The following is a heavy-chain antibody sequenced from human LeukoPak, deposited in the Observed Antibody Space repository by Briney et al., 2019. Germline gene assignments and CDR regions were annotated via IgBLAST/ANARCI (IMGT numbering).Heavy chain of an antibody. J-gene: IGHJ4*02. Sequence: ASVKVSCKASGYTFTGYYMHWVRQAPGQGLEWMGWINPNSGGTNYAQKFQGRVTMTRDTSITTAYKELSRLRSDDTAVYYCARGTLPVILSVTAAAFDYWGQGTLVTVSS. CDR1: GYTFTGYY. CDR3: ARGTLPVILSVTAAAFDY. CDR2: INPNSGGT. D-gene: IGHD2-21*02. V-gene: IGHV1-2*02.